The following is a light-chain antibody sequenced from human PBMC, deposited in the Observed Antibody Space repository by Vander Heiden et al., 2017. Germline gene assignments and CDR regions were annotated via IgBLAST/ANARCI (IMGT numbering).Light chain of an antibody. CDR1: QSVSSN. V-gene: IGKV3-15*01. CDR3: QQYNNWPPVT. J-gene: IGKJ2*01. CDR2: GAS. Sequence: IVMTQSPATLSVSPGERATLSCRASQSVSSNLAWYQQKPGQAPRLLIYGASTRATGIPARFSGSGSGTEFTLTISSRQSEDVAVYYCQQYNNWPPVTFGQGTKLEIK.